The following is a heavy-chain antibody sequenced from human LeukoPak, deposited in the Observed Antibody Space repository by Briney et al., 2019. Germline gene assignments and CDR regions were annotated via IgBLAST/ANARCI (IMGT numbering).Heavy chain of an antibody. Sequence: ASVTVSCTASGYTFTSYYMHWVRQAPGQGLEWMGIINPSGGSTSYAQKFQGRVTMTRDTSTSTVYMELSSPRSEDTAVYYCARDPRITIFGVVIFYFDYWGQGTLVTVSS. J-gene: IGHJ4*02. V-gene: IGHV1-46*01. CDR3: ARDPRITIFGVVIFYFDY. CDR2: INPSGGST. D-gene: IGHD3-3*01. CDR1: GYTFTSYY.